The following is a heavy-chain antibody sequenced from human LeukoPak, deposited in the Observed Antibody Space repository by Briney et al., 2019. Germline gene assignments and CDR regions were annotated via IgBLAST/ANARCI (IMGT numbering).Heavy chain of an antibody. J-gene: IGHJ4*02. CDR2: IYHSGST. D-gene: IGHD6-25*01. CDR1: GGCISSYY. V-gene: IGHV4-59*01. Sequence: SETPSLTCTVSGGCISSYYWNWIRQRPGKGLEWIGYIYHSGSTNYIPSLKSRVTISLDTSKNQFSLKLTSVTAADTAVYHCARDLAGFDYWGQGTLVTVSS. CDR3: ARDLAGFDY.